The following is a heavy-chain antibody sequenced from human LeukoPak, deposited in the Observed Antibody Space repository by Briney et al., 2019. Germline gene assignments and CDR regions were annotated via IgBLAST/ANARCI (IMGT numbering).Heavy chain of an antibody. D-gene: IGHD3-10*01. J-gene: IGHJ4*02. Sequence: SETLSLTCAVSGGSISSGGYSWSWIRQPPGKGLEWIGEINHSGSTNYNPSLKSRVTISVDTSKNQFSLRLSSVTAADTAVYYCARGGLSYYYGSSSFDYWGQGTLVTVSS. CDR3: ARGGLSYYYGSSSFDY. V-gene: IGHV4-30-2*01. CDR1: GGSISSGGYS. CDR2: INHSGST.